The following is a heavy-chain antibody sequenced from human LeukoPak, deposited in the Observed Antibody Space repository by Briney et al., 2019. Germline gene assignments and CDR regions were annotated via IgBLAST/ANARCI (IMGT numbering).Heavy chain of an antibody. D-gene: IGHD1-14*01. V-gene: IGHV1-2*02. Sequence: GASVKVSCKASGYTFTGYYMHWVRQAPGQGLEWMGWINPNSGGTHYAQKFQGRVTMTRDTSISTAYMDLSRLRSDDTAVYYCAREGRNRSFDYWGQGTLVTVSS. CDR3: AREGRNRSFDY. J-gene: IGHJ4*02. CDR1: GYTFTGYY. CDR2: INPNSGGT.